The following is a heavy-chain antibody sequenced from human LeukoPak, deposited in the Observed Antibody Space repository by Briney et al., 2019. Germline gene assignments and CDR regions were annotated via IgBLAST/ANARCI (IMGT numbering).Heavy chain of an antibody. CDR1: GFTFSSYA. D-gene: IGHD6-6*01. CDR2: ISYDGSNK. V-gene: IGHV3-30*01. CDR3: ARDEVAARPHNWFDP. Sequence: GRSLRLSCAASGFTFSSYAMHWVRQAPGKGLEWVAVISYDGSNKYYADSVKGRFTISRDNSKNTLYLQMNSLRAEDTAVYYCARDEVAARPHNWFDPWGQGTLVTVSS. J-gene: IGHJ5*02.